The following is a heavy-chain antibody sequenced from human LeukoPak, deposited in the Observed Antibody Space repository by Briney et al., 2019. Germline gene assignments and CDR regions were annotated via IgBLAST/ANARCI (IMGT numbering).Heavy chain of an antibody. CDR3: AKSLGWYYFDY. Sequence: GGSLRLSCAASGFTFSNYAMTWVRQAPGKGLEWVSGISGSADSTYYAESVKGRFTISRDNSKNTLYLQMNSLRAEDTAVYYCAKSLGWYYFDYWGQGTLVTVSS. V-gene: IGHV3-23*01. J-gene: IGHJ4*02. D-gene: IGHD6-19*01. CDR2: ISGSADST. CDR1: GFTFSNYA.